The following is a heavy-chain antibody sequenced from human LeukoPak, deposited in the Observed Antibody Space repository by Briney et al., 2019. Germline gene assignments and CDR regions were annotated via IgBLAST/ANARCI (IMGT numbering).Heavy chain of an antibody. CDR2: ISGSGGST. V-gene: IGHV3-23*01. CDR3: AKAPRGYSSSSPTFDY. D-gene: IGHD6-6*01. CDR1: GFTFSSYA. Sequence: GGSLRLSCAASGFTFSSYAMSWVRPAPGKGLEWVSAISGSGGSTYYADSVKGRFTISRDNSKNTLYLQMNSLRAEDTAVYYCAKAPRGYSSSSPTFDYWGQGTLVTVSS. J-gene: IGHJ4*02.